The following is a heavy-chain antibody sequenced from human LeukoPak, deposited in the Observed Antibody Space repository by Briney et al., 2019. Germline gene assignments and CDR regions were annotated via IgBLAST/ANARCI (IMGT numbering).Heavy chain of an antibody. D-gene: IGHD3-22*01. Sequence: PGGSLRLSCAASGFSFSEQWMHWVRQAPGKGLVWVSRISSGGTSRSYADSVEGRFTISRDNAKNTLYLQMDSLRDEDTAVYYCAKPHYYYDTRRYSAGDHWGQGTLVTVSS. CDR3: AKPHYYYDTRRYSAGDH. CDR2: ISSGGTSR. CDR1: GFSFSEQW. V-gene: IGHV3-74*01. J-gene: IGHJ4*02.